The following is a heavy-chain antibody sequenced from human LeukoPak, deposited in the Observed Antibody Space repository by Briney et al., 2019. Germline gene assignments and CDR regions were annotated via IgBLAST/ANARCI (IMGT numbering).Heavy chain of an antibody. CDR3: ARVPTKFRGVITWFDP. D-gene: IGHD3-10*01. CDR2: INPNSGGT. V-gene: IGHV1-2*02. Sequence: ASVKVSCKASGYTFTGYYMHWVRQAPGQGLEWMGWINPNSGGTNYAQKFQGRVTMTRDTSISTAYMELSRLRSGDTAVYYCARVPTKFRGVITWFDPWGQGTLVTVSS. J-gene: IGHJ5*02. CDR1: GYTFTGYY.